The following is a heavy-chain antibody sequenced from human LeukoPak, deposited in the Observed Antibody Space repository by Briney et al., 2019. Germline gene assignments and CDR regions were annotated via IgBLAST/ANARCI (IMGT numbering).Heavy chain of an antibody. V-gene: IGHV3-23*01. J-gene: IGHJ4*02. Sequence: GGSLRLSCAASGFTFSSYSMNWVRQAPGKGLEWVSSISYGDGTAFYAGSVKGRFTVSRDNSRSTLYLQMASLRAEDTAVYYCAKDRGYTGYDSGGIDFWGQGILVTVSS. CDR1: GFTFSSYS. D-gene: IGHD5-12*01. CDR3: AKDRGYTGYDSGGIDF. CDR2: ISYGDGTA.